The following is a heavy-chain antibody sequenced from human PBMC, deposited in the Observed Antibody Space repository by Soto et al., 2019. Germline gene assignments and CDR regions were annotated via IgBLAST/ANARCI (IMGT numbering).Heavy chain of an antibody. D-gene: IGHD1-1*01. CDR1: GFSLSTLGAG. V-gene: IGHV2-5*02. Sequence: GSGPTLVNPTQVLTLTCSFSGFSLSTLGAGVGWVRQPPGKALEWLALIYWDDDRQYSPSLKTRLTITKDTSKNQVVLTLTNMDPVDTGTYFCAHTQLTTGANAFDVWGQGTMVTVS. CDR3: AHTQLTTGANAFDV. CDR2: IYWDDDR. J-gene: IGHJ3*01.